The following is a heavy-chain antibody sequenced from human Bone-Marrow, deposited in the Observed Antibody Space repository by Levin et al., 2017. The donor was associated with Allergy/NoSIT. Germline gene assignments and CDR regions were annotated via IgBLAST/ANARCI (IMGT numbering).Heavy chain of an antibody. CDR1: GFTFSSYA. V-gene: IGHV3-23*01. D-gene: IGHD2-2*01. Sequence: SCAASGFTFSSYAMSWVRQAPGKGLEWVSAISGSGGSTYYADSVKGRFTISRDNSKNTLYLQMNSLRAEDTAVYYCAKAEYCSSTSCYDTYYYFDYWGQGTLVTVSS. CDR2: ISGSGGST. CDR3: AKAEYCSSTSCYDTYYYFDY. J-gene: IGHJ4*02.